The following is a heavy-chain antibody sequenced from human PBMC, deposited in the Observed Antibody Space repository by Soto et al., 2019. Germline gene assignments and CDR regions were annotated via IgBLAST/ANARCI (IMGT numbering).Heavy chain of an antibody. CDR1: GGSISSNSFY. J-gene: IGHJ4*02. V-gene: IGHV4-39*01. CDR3: ARHANWNRLTSPFDN. D-gene: IGHD1-20*01. Sequence: QLQLQESGPGLVKPSETLSLTCTVSGGSISSNSFYWGWIRQSPGKGLEWVGSFSSSASAYYTPSLKSRLTIDVDTSKTQFSLRLTSLTAADTAVYYCARHANWNRLTSPFDNWGQGTQVSVSS. CDR2: FSSSASA.